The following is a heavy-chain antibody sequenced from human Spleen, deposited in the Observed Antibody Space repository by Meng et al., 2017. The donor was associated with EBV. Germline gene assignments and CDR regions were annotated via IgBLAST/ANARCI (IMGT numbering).Heavy chain of an antibody. J-gene: IGHJ4*02. CDR2: IIHTGET. Sequence: QVQLQQWGAGLLKPSETLSLTCAVNGGSFSGHYWTWIRQPPGKGLEWIGEIIHTGETNYNPSLTSRVTISRDTSKKHLSLRLNSVTAADTAVYYCVRGGEGDGYSLPYWGQGTLVTVSS. CDR1: GGSFSGHY. V-gene: IGHV4-34*02. D-gene: IGHD5-24*01. CDR3: VRGGEGDGYSLPY.